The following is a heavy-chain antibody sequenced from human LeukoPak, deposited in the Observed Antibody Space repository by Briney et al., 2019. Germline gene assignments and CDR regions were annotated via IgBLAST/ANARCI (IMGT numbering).Heavy chain of an antibody. CDR3: ASMTGTTKNWYFDL. Sequence: SETLSLTCTVSGGSISSYYWSWIRQPAGKGLEWIGRMYTSGNTNYNPSLKSRVTLSVDTSKNQFSLKLTSVIAADTAVYYCASMTGTTKNWYFDLWGRGTLVTVSS. CDR1: GGSISSYY. V-gene: IGHV4-4*07. CDR2: MYTSGNT. J-gene: IGHJ2*01. D-gene: IGHD1/OR15-1a*01.